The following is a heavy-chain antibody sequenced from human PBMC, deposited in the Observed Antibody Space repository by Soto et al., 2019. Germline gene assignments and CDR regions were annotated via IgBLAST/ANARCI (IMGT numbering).Heavy chain of an antibody. V-gene: IGHV3-33*01. CDR2: IWYDGSNK. D-gene: IGHD3-22*01. Sequence: PGGSLRLSCAASGFTFSSYGMHWVRQAPGKGLEWVAVIWYDGSNKYYADSVKGRFTISRDNSKNTLYLQMNSLRAEDTAVYYCARDYYDSSGYNKYYFDYWGQGTLVTVSS. CDR3: ARDYYDSSGYNKYYFDY. J-gene: IGHJ4*02. CDR1: GFTFSSYG.